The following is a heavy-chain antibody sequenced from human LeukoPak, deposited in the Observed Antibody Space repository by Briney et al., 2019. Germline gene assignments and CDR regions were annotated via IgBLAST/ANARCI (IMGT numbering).Heavy chain of an antibody. CDR3: ARVRAWSYVHLDY. V-gene: IGHV4-59*01. D-gene: IGHD1-26*01. Sequence: SETLSLTCTVSGGSISSYYWSWIRQPPGKGLEWIGYIYYSGSTNYNPSLKSRVTISVDTSKNQFSLKLSSVTAADTAVYYCARVRAWSYVHLDYWGQGTLVTVSS. J-gene: IGHJ4*02. CDR2: IYYSGST. CDR1: GGSISSYY.